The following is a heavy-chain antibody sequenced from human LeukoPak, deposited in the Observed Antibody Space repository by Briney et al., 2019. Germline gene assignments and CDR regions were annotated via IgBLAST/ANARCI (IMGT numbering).Heavy chain of an antibody. CDR1: GGSISSYY. Sequence: SETLSLTCTVSGGSISSYYWSWIRQPPGKGLEWIGYIYYSGSTIYNPSLKSRVTISVDTSKNQFSLKLSSVTAADTAVYYCARDAHPYGSGSYLFDYWGQGTLVTVSS. CDR2: IYYSGST. D-gene: IGHD3-10*01. CDR3: ARDAHPYGSGSYLFDY. V-gene: IGHV4-59*01. J-gene: IGHJ4*02.